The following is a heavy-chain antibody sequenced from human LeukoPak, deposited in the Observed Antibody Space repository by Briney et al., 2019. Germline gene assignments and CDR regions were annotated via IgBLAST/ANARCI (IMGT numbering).Heavy chain of an antibody. CDR2: ISGYNGNT. CDR1: GYTFTSYG. Sequence: ASVKVSCKASGYTFTSYGISWVRQAPGQGLEWMGWISGYNGNTNYAQKLQGRVTMTTDTSTSTVYMELRSLRSDDTAVYYCARVSGGYVIRAYYFDYWGQGTLVTVSS. J-gene: IGHJ4*02. CDR3: ARVSGGYVIRAYYFDY. D-gene: IGHD5-12*01. V-gene: IGHV1-18*01.